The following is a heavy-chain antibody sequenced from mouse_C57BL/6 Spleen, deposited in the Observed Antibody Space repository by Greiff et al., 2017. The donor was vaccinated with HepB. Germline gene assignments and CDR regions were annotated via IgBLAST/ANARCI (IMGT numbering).Heavy chain of an antibody. D-gene: IGHD1-1*01. J-gene: IGHJ3*01. CDR3: ARRDCGSGQAWFAY. CDR2: ISSGGSYT. Sequence: DVHLVESGGDLVKPGGSLKLFCAASGFTLSSYGMSWVRQTPDKRLEWVATISSGGSYTYYPDSVKGRFTISRDNAKKTLSLQMSSLKYEDTAMYYCARRDCGSGQAWFAYWGKGTLVTVSA. CDR1: GFTLSSYG. V-gene: IGHV5-6*01.